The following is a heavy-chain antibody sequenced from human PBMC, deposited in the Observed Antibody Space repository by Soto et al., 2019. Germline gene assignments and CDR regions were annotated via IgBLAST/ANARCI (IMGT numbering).Heavy chain of an antibody. CDR1: GFTFSIYA. CDR3: VKGEYYYDSGAYYPFDY. Sequence: PGGSLRLSCSASGFTFSIYAIHWVRQAPGKGLEYVSTISPNGDSTYYADSVKGRFAISRDNSKNKLYLQMSSLRAEDTAVYFCVKGEYYYDSGAYYPFDYWGQGTLVTVSS. D-gene: IGHD3-22*01. V-gene: IGHV3-64D*06. CDR2: ISPNGDST. J-gene: IGHJ4*02.